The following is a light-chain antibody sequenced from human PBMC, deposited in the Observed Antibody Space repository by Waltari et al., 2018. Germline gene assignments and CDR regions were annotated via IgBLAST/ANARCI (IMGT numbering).Light chain of an antibody. V-gene: IGLV3-10*01. CDR3: YSTDSSGHDRV. J-gene: IGLJ3*02. CDR2: EDI. Sequence: SYELTQPPPVSVSPGQTARITCPGDALPKKYAYWYQQKSGQAPVLVIYEDIKRPSGIPERFSGSSSGTTVTLTISGAHVEDEADYYCYSTDSSGHDRVFGGGTKLTVL. CDR1: ALPKKY.